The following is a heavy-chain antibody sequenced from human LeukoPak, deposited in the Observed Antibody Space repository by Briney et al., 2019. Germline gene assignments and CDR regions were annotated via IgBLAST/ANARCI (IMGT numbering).Heavy chain of an antibody. CDR3: ARQMGGYYGSGSPFDY. CDR2: IYPGDSDT. Sequence: GESLKISCKGSGYSFTSYWIGWVRQMPGKGLEWMGIIYPGDSDTRYSPSFQGQVTISADKSISTAYLQWSSLKASDTAMYYCARQMGGYYGSGSPFDYWGQGTLVTVSS. V-gene: IGHV5-51*01. CDR1: GYSFTSYW. J-gene: IGHJ4*02. D-gene: IGHD3-10*01.